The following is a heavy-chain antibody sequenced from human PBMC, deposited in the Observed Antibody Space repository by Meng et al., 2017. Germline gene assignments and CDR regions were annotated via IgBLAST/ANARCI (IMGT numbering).Heavy chain of an antibody. D-gene: IGHD3-10*01. CDR3: TRQSQDLWFWELLASDAFDI. CDR2: IRSKANSYAT. CDR1: GFTFSGSA. Sequence: GESLKISCAASGFTFSGSAMHWVRQASGKGLEWVGRIRSKANSYATAYAASVKGRFTISRDDSKNTAYLQMNSLKTEDTAVYYCTRQSQDLWFWELLASDAFDIWGQGTMVTVSS. J-gene: IGHJ3*02. V-gene: IGHV3-73*01.